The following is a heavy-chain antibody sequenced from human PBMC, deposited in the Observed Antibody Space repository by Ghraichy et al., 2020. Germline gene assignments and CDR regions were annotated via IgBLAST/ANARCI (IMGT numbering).Heavy chain of an antibody. CDR3: AKGGTDAFDI. CDR1: GFTFSSYA. J-gene: IGHJ3*02. V-gene: IGHV3-23*01. Sequence: GGSLRLSCAASGFTFSSYAMSWVRQALGKGLEWVSAISDSGGSTYYADSVKGRFTISRDNSKNTLYLQMNSLRAEDTAVYYCAKGGTDAFDIWGQGTMVTVSS. D-gene: IGHD1-1*01. CDR2: ISDSGGST.